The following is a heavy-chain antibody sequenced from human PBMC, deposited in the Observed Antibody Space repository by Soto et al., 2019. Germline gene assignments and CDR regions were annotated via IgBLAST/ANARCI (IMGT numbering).Heavy chain of an antibody. D-gene: IGHD3-9*01. Sequence: PGGSLRLSCAASGFTFSSYAMHWVRQAPGKGLEWVAVISYDGSNKYYADSVKGRFTISRDNSKNTLYLQMNSLRAEDTAVYYCARAGSVLRYFDWFHTFDYWGQGTLVTVSS. CDR2: ISYDGSNK. CDR3: ARAGSVLRYFDWFHTFDY. CDR1: GFTFSSYA. V-gene: IGHV3-30-3*01. J-gene: IGHJ4*02.